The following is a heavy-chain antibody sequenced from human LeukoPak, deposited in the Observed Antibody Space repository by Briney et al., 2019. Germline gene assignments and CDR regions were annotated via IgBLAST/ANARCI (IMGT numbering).Heavy chain of an antibody. Sequence: PSETLSLTCTVSGGSIGSTNYYWAWIRQPPGEGLEWIGNVYYDGRTDYNPSLESRVTISVDPSNNNFFLNLNSVTAADTAVYFCARDRTARDYNSENRFDPWGQGILVTVSS. D-gene: IGHD5-24*01. CDR1: GGSIGSTNYY. CDR2: VYYDGRT. CDR3: ARDRTARDYNSENRFDP. V-gene: IGHV4-39*07. J-gene: IGHJ5*02.